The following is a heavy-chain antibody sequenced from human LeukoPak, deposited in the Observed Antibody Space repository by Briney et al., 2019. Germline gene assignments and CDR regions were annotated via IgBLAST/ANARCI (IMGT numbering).Heavy chain of an antibody. V-gene: IGHV3-7*01. CDR3: AKDLHSSSWYAGGFDY. CDR1: GFTFSSRDW. D-gene: IGHD6-13*01. J-gene: IGHJ4*02. CDR2: IKQDGSEK. Sequence: GGSLRLSCVASGFTFSSRDWMTWVRQAPGKGLEWVANIKQDGSEKNYVDSVKGRFTISRDNAKNSVDLQMNSLRVEDTAVYYCAKDLHSSSWYAGGFDYWGQGTLVTVSS.